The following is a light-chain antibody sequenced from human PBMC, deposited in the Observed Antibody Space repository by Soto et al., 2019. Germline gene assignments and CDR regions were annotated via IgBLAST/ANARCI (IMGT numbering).Light chain of an antibody. CDR2: GSF. CDR1: QSLSSSY. Sequence: EIVLTQSPGTLSLSPGDRATLSCRASQSLSSSYLAWYQQKPGQAPRLLIYGSFIRATGIPDRFSGSGSGTDFTLTISRLEPEDSSVYYCQQYGTLITFGQGTRLES. J-gene: IGKJ5*01. V-gene: IGKV3-20*01. CDR3: QQYGTLIT.